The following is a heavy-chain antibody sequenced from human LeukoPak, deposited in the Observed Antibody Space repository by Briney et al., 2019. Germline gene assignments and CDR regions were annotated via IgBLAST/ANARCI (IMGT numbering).Heavy chain of an antibody. CDR1: GFTFSSYG. V-gene: IGHV3-33*01. Sequence: GGSLRLSCAASGFTFSSYGMHWVRQAPGKGLEWVAVIWYDGSNKYYADSVKGRFTISRDNSKNTLYLQMNSLRAKDTAVYYCARLPYSGSARGAFDIWGQGTMVTVSS. CDR2: IWYDGSNK. D-gene: IGHD1-26*01. CDR3: ARLPYSGSARGAFDI. J-gene: IGHJ3*02.